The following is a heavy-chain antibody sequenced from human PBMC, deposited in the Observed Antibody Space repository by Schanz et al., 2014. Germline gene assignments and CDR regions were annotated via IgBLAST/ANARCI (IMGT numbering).Heavy chain of an antibody. CDR2: FIPILDVG. J-gene: IGHJ4*02. V-gene: IGHV1-69*04. Sequence: QVQLVQSGDEVKKPGASVKVSCKTSGYTFSDYGITWVRQAPGQGLEWVGRFIPILDVGNYAQKFQGRVTITADRSTSTAYMELSSLRSEDTAVYYCARGYGDSPTDFWGQGTLVTVSS. CDR3: ARGYGDSPTDF. CDR1: GYTFSDYG. D-gene: IGHD4-17*01.